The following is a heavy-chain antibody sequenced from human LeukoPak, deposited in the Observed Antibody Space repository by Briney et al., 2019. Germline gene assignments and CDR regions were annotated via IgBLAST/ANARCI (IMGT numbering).Heavy chain of an antibody. CDR3: AREPSEYYYGSGSYRPEYYFDY. D-gene: IGHD3-10*01. J-gene: IGHJ4*02. CDR1: GGSISSSSYY. V-gene: IGHV4-61*02. CDR2: IYTSGST. Sequence: SETLSLTCTVSGGSISSSSYYWSWIRQPAGKGLEWIGRIYTSGSTNYNPSLKSRVTISVDTSKNQFSLKLSSVTAADTAVYYCAREPSEYYYGSGSYRPEYYFDYWGQGTLVTVSS.